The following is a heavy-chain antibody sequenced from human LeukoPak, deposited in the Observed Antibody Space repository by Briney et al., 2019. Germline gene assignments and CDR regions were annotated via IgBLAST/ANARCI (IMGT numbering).Heavy chain of an antibody. CDR2: INPNSGGT. CDR1: GYTFTGYY. V-gene: IGHV1-2*06. J-gene: IGHJ5*02. Sequence: GASVKVSCKASGYTFTGYYMHWVRQAPGQGLEWMGRINPNSGGTNYAQKFQGRVTMTRGTSISTAYMELSRLRSDDTAVYYCAREYYDSSGYASWGQGTLVTVSS. CDR3: AREYYDSSGYAS. D-gene: IGHD3-22*01.